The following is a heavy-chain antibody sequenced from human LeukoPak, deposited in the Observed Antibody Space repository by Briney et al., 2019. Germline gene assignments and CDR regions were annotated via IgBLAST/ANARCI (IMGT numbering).Heavy chain of an antibody. Sequence: SETLSLTCTVSGGSISSSSYYWGWIRQPPGKGLEWIGSIYYSGSTYYNPSLKSRVTISVDTSKNQFSLKLSSVTAADTAVYYCARGGPVAGDFDYWGQGTLVTVSS. CDR1: GGSISSSSYY. CDR3: ARGGPVAGDFDY. D-gene: IGHD6-19*01. V-gene: IGHV4-39*07. CDR2: IYYSGST. J-gene: IGHJ4*02.